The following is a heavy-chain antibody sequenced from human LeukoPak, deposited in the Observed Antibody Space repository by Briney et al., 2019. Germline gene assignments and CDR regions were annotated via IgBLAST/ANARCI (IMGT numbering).Heavy chain of an antibody. Sequence: GGSLRLSCAVSGFTLSSYEMNWVRQAPGKGLEWVAYISSSGSTIYYADSVRGRFTISRDNAKNSLYLQMNSLTADDTAFYYCARDSPFCGGDCYPHWFDPWGQGTLVTVSS. CDR2: ISSSGSTI. J-gene: IGHJ5*02. V-gene: IGHV3-48*03. CDR3: ARDSPFCGGDCYPHWFDP. CDR1: GFTLSSYE. D-gene: IGHD2-21*02.